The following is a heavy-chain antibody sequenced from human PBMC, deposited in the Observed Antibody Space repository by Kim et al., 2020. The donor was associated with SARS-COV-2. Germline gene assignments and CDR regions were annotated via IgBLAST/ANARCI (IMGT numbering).Heavy chain of an antibody. CDR2: RT. Sequence: RTICATSVKGRFTISRDNAKNTLYLQMNSLRAEDTAVYYCARPSTSSSYWWGQGTLVTVSS. CDR3: ARPSTSSSYW. V-gene: IGHV3-74*01. J-gene: IGHJ4*02. D-gene: IGHD2-2*01.